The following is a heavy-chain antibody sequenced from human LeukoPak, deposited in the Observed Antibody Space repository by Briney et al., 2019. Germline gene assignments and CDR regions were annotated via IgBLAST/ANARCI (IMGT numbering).Heavy chain of an antibody. CDR3: ARDLDYGSGSPYNY. V-gene: IGHV3-21*01. J-gene: IGHJ4*02. CDR2: ISSSSSYI. Sequence: GGPLRLSCAASGFTFSSYSMNWVRQAPGKGLEWVSSISSSSSYIYYADSVKGRFTISRDNAKSSLYLQMNSLRAEDTAVYYCARDLDYGSGSPYNYWGQGTLVTVSS. CDR1: GFTFSSYS. D-gene: IGHD3-10*01.